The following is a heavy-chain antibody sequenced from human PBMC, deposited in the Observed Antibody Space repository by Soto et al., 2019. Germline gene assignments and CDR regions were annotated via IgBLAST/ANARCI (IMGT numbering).Heavy chain of an antibody. V-gene: IGHV3-30-3*01. J-gene: IGHJ5*02. CDR1: GFTFSSYA. CDR2: ISYDGSNK. D-gene: IGHD6-13*01. CDR3: AAAAPLYNWFDP. Sequence: GGSLRLSCAASGFTFSSYAMHWVRQAPGKGLEWVAVISYDGSNKYYADSVKGRFTISRDNSKNTLYLQMNSLRAEDTAVYYGAAAAPLYNWFDPWGQGTLVTVSS.